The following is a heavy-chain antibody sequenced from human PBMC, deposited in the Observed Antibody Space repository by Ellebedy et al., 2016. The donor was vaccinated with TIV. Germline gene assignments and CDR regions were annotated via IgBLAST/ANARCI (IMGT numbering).Heavy chain of an antibody. CDR3: ARQGDNGNFDY. CDR1: GGTFSYYA. Sequence: AASVKVSCKASGGTFSYYAISWVRHAPGQGLEWMGGIIPIFTPANYAQKFQGRVSITADESTSTAFMEMSSLRSEDTAVFYCARQGDNGNFDYWGQGTLVTVSS. D-gene: IGHD4-17*01. CDR2: IIPIFTPA. V-gene: IGHV1-69*13. J-gene: IGHJ4*02.